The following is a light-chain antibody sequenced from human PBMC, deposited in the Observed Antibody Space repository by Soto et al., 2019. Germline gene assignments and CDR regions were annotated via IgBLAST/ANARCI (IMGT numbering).Light chain of an antibody. J-gene: IGKJ1*01. CDR3: QHYYSHPPT. Sequence: AIRMTQSPSSFSASTGDRVTITCRASQGIGNNLAWYQRKPGRAPKLLISGASTLQIGVPSRFSGSGSGTEFTLTINYLQSEDFAIYYCQHYYSHPPTFGQGPNVDIK. V-gene: IGKV1-8*01. CDR1: QGIGNN. CDR2: GAS.